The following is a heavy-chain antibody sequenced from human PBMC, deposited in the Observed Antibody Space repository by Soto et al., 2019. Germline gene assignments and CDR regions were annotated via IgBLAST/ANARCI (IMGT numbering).Heavy chain of an antibody. V-gene: IGHV3-73*01. J-gene: IGHJ5*02. D-gene: IGHD6-13*01. CDR2: IRSKANSYAT. CDR3: NSWGIAAAVLS. CDR1: GFTFSGSA. Sequence: GGSLRLSCAASGFTFSGSAMHWVRQASGKGLGWVGRIRSKANSYATAYAASVKGRFTISRDDSKNTAYLQMNSLKTEDTAVYYCNSWGIAAAVLSWGQGTLVTVSS.